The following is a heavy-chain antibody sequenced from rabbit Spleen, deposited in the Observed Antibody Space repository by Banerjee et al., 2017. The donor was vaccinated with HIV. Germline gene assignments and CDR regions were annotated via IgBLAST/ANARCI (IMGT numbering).Heavy chain of an antibody. CDR3: SREGVVSATTPYYFNL. J-gene: IGHJ4*01. D-gene: IGHD6-1*01. Sequence: QSLEEAGGGLVMTGASLTLTCTASGFTISSSYYMCWVRQAPGKGLVWIVCIVSSGGSTDFASCAKGRLITSNTSTTVTLHMPSPTAADTATYLCSREGVVSATTPYYFNLWGQGTLVTVS. CDR2: IVSSGGST. V-gene: IGHV1S40*01. CDR1: GFTISSSYY.